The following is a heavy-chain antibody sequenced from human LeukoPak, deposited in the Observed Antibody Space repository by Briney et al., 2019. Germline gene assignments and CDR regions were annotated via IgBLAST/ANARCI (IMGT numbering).Heavy chain of an antibody. CDR1: GYTFTSYA. Sequence: ASGKVSCKASGYTFTSYAMHWVRQAPGQRLEWMGWINAGNGNTKYSQKFQGRVTITRDTSASTAYMELSSLRSEDTAVYYCARYYYDRSGYYPPYGMDVWGQGTTVTVSS. CDR2: INAGNGNT. CDR3: ARYYYDRSGYYPPYGMDV. V-gene: IGHV1-3*01. D-gene: IGHD3-22*01. J-gene: IGHJ6*02.